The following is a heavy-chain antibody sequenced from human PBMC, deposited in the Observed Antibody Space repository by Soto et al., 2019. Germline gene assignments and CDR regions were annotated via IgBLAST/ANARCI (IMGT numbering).Heavy chain of an antibody. V-gene: IGHV4-39*01. J-gene: IGHJ3*01. Sequence: QLQLQESGPGLVKPSETLSLTCTVSSGSISGTIYYWGWVRQSPGERLEWIASIYYSGTPYYNPSLKCLMTQSVDTCKNQFSLKLSSVTAADTAVYYCARQKGGFDAFDVWGKGTVVTVSS. CDR1: SGSISGTIYY. CDR3: ARQKGGFDAFDV. CDR2: IYYSGTP.